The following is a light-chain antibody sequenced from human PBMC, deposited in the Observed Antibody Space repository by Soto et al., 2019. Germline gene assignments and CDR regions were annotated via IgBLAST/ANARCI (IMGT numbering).Light chain of an antibody. CDR3: QRSYTAPPFT. V-gene: IGKV1-39*01. CDR2: GAS. J-gene: IGKJ2*01. Sequence: DIQMTQSPSSLSASVGDSVTITCRASQNINIYLNWYQQKPGKAPNLLIYGASTLHSGVPSRFRGSGSGTDFSLIINSLQPEDFATYFCQRSYTAPPFTFGQGTRLEI. CDR1: QNINIY.